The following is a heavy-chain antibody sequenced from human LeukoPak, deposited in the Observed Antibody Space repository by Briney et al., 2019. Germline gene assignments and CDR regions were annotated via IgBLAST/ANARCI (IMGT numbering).Heavy chain of an antibody. CDR2: TYPGDSDT. Sequence: GESLKISCKGSGYSFTSYWIGWVRQMPGNGLEWMGITYPGDSDTRYSPSFQGQVTISADKSISTAYLQWSSLKASDTAMYYCARRTEDIVVVPAAYNWFDPWGQGTLVTVSS. D-gene: IGHD2-2*01. V-gene: IGHV5-51*01. CDR1: GYSFTSYW. CDR3: ARRTEDIVVVPAAYNWFDP. J-gene: IGHJ5*02.